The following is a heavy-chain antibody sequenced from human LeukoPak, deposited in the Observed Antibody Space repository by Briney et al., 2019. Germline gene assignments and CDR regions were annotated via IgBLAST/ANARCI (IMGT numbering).Heavy chain of an antibody. D-gene: IGHD3-22*01. J-gene: IGHJ4*02. V-gene: IGHV4-39*07. Sequence: SETLSLTCTVSGGSVTYTNYYWGWIRQPPGKGLQWIGVIYYNGKTYYNPSLKSRVTISVDTSKNQFSLKLSSVTAADTAVYYCARVRFGSYYYDSSGPYYFDYWGQGTLVTVSS. CDR2: IYYNGKT. CDR1: GGSVTYTNYY. CDR3: ARVRFGSYYYDSSGPYYFDY.